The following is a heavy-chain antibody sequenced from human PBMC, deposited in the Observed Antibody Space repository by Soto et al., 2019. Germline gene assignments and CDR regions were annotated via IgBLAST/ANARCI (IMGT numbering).Heavy chain of an antibody. D-gene: IGHD6-19*01. J-gene: IGHJ4*02. CDR3: ARVYEYSSGWYDFDY. CDR1: GYSFGSYN. Sequence: GASVKVSCKASGYSFGSYNMHWVRQAPGQGLEWMGVINPSGVTTNYAQKFRGRLTLTRDTSTTTVHMELSSLRSEDTAVYYCARVYEYSSGWYDFDYWGQGTLVTVSS. CDR2: INPSGVTT. V-gene: IGHV1-46*01.